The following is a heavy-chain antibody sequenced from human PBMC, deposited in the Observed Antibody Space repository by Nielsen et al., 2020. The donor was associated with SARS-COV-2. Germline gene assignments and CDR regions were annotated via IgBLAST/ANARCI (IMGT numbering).Heavy chain of an antibody. D-gene: IGHD2-2*02. Sequence: RQAPGKGLEWIGYIYYSGSTYHNPSLESRVTISVDTSKNQFSLKLSSVTAADTAVYYCAREGYCSSTSCYNYYYGMDVWGQGTTVTVSS. CDR3: AREGYCSSTSCYNYYYGMDV. V-gene: IGHV4-31*02. CDR2: IYYSGST. J-gene: IGHJ6*02.